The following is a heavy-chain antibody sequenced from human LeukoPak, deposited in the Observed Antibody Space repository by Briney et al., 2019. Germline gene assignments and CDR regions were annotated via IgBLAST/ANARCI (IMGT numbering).Heavy chain of an antibody. CDR1: GFTVNNNY. CDR3: AREVATGFSCFDY. V-gene: IGHV3-53*01. Sequence: GSLRLSCAASGFTVNNNYMNWVRQAPGKGLEWVSLIYSGDSTYYADSVKGRFIISRDNSKNTLYLQMNSLRAEDTAVYYCAREVATGFSCFDYWGQGTLVTVSS. J-gene: IGHJ4*02. D-gene: IGHD2-21*02. CDR2: IYSGDST.